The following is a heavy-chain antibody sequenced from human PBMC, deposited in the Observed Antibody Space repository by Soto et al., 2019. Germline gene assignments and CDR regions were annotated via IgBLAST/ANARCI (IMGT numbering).Heavy chain of an antibody. CDR3: ASGPYCSGGSCYSGDYYYGMDV. CDR2: ISSSGSTI. D-gene: IGHD2-15*01. V-gene: IGHV3-48*03. J-gene: IGHJ6*02. CDR1: GFTFSSYE. Sequence: LXLSCAASGFTFSSYEMNWVRQAPGKGLEWFSYISSSGSTIYYADSVKGRFTISRDNAKNSLYLQMNSLRAEDTAVYYCASGPYCSGGSCYSGDYYYGMDVWRQGTTVTVSS.